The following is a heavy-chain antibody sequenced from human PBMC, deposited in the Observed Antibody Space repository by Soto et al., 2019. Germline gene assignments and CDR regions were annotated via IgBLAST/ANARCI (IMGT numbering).Heavy chain of an antibody. J-gene: IGHJ4*02. V-gene: IGHV3-48*02. CDR2: ISSSSSTI. Sequence: PGGSLRLSCAASGFTFSSYSMNWVRQAPGKGLEWVSYISSSSSTIYYADSVKGRFTISRDNAKNSLYLQMNSLRDEDTAVYYCARDYYDSSGYYVYLDYWGQGTLVTVSS. CDR3: ARDYYDSSGYYVYLDY. D-gene: IGHD3-22*01. CDR1: GFTFSSYS.